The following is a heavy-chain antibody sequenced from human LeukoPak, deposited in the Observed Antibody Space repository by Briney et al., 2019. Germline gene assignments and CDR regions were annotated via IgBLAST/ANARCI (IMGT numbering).Heavy chain of an antibody. CDR3: ARVHGAYPFDY. V-gene: IGHV3-30*04. CDR1: GFTFSSYA. Sequence: PGGSLRLSCAASGFTFSSYAIHWVRQAPGQGLEWVAVISYDGTYKYYADSVKGRLTISRDNAKNSLYLQMNSLRAEDTAVYYCARVHGAYPFDYWGQGTLVTVSS. J-gene: IGHJ4*02. D-gene: IGHD4/OR15-4a*01. CDR2: ISYDGTYK.